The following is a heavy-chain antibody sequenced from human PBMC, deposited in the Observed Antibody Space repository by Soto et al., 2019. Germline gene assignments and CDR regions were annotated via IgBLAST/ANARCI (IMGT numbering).Heavy chain of an antibody. V-gene: IGHV2-5*02. CDR3: AHSLIGYYYDSSGSNWFDP. D-gene: IGHD3-22*01. J-gene: IGHJ5*02. Sequence: QITLKESGPTLVKPTQTLTLTCTFSGFSLSTSGVGVGWIRQPPGKALEWLALIYWDDDKRYSPSLKSRLTITKDTSKTQLVLTMTNMDPVDTATYYCAHSLIGYYYDSSGSNWFDPWGQGPLVTVSS. CDR2: IYWDDDK. CDR1: GFSLSTSGVG.